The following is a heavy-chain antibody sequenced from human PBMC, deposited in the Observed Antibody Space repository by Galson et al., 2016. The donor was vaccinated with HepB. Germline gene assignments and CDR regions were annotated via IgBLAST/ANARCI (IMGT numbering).Heavy chain of an antibody. V-gene: IGHV3-23*01. D-gene: IGHD4-11*01. CDR3: AKECHYSNVRHYYLEN. CDR1: GFTFSNYA. CDR2: ISGVSDRT. Sequence: SLRLSCAASGFTFSNYAMSWVRQAPGKGPEWVSAISGVSDRTYYAGSMKDRFIISRDDSRNMLFLQLNSLRAEDTAIYYCAKECHYSNVRHYYLENWGLGTLVTVSS. J-gene: IGHJ4*01.